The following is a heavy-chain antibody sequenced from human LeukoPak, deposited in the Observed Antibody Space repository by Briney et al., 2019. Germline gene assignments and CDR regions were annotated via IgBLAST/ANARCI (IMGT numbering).Heavy chain of an antibody. CDR2: IKHDGSDK. J-gene: IGHJ6*03. CDR1: GFMFSSYW. Sequence: GGSLRLSCAASGFMFSSYWMSWVRQAPGKGLEWVANIKHDGSDKYYVDSVTGRFTISRDNAKNSLFLQMNSLRVEDTAVYYCATICSTSCYGYYMDVWGKGTTVTVSS. CDR3: ATICSTSCYGYYMDV. V-gene: IGHV3-7*01. D-gene: IGHD2-2*01.